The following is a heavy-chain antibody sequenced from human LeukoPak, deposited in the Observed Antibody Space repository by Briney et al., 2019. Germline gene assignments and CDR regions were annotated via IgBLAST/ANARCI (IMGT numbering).Heavy chain of an antibody. J-gene: IGHJ4*02. CDR1: GFTVSSKC. D-gene: IGHD4-17*01. CDR3: ARVGGDQVGY. V-gene: IGHV3-53*01. Sequence: PGGSLRLSCAASGFTVSSKCMSWVRQAPGKGLEWVSVIYNNGNTHYADSVKGRFTISRDNSKNTLYLQMNSLRAEDTAVYYCARVGGDQVGYWGQGTLVTVSS. CDR2: IYNNGNT.